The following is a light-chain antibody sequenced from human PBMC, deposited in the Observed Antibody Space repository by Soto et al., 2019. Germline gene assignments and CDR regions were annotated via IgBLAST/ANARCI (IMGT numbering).Light chain of an antibody. CDR2: EVR. CDR3: CSYTIRATLV. Sequence: QSALTQPASVSGSPGQSITISCSGTTNDIGGYNYVSWYQHHPGKVPKVIIYEVRNRPSGVSNRFSGSKSGNTASLTSSGLQAEDEADYYCCSYTIRATLVFGGGTKLTVL. J-gene: IGLJ3*02. V-gene: IGLV2-14*01. CDR1: TNDIGGYNY.